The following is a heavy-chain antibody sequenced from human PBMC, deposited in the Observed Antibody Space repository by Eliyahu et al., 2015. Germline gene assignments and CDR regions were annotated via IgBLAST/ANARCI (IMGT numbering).Heavy chain of an antibody. J-gene: IGHJ6*02. D-gene: IGHD3-10*01. CDR2: IYYSGST. Sequence: QVQLQESGPGLVXPSETLSLTCTXSGXSISSYYWSWIRQPPGKGLEWIGYIYYSGSTNYNPSLKSRVTISVDTSKNQXSLKLSSVTAADTAVYYCARISGSYFYPYYYYGMDVWGQGTTVTVSS. CDR3: ARISGSYFYPYYYYGMDV. CDR1: GXSISSYY. V-gene: IGHV4-59*01.